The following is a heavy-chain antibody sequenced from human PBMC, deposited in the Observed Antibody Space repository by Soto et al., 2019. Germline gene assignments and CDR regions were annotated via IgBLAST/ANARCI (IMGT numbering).Heavy chain of an antibody. J-gene: IGHJ4*02. CDR3: ARQSYGSGSYYRTNFDY. CDR2: IYYSGST. Sequence: SETLSLTCTVSGGSISSSSYYWGWIRQPPGKGLEWIGSIYYSGSTYYNPSLKSRVTISVDTSKNQFSLKLSSVTAADTAVYYCARQSYGSGSYYRTNFDYWGQGTLVTVSS. V-gene: IGHV4-39*01. CDR1: GGSISSSSYY. D-gene: IGHD3-10*01.